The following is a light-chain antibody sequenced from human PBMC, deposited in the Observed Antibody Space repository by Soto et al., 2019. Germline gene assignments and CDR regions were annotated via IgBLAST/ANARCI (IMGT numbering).Light chain of an antibody. V-gene: IGKV1-17*03. CDR3: LQYTSYPFT. CDR1: QGISNS. Sequence: DIQMTQSPSAMSASLGDRVTITCRASQGISNSLAWFQQKPGRVPKRLIYGASTLQSWAPSRFSGSASGAAFTLTISSLQPEDFATSYCLQYTSYPFTFGGGTKVEIK. CDR2: GAS. J-gene: IGKJ4*01.